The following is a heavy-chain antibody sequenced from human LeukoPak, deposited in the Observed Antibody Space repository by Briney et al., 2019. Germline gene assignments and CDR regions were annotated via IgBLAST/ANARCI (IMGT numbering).Heavy chain of an antibody. D-gene: IGHD6-13*01. CDR3: ASSGIAAVSAFDI. CDR1: DFAFYGYS. V-gene: IGHV3-21*01. J-gene: IGHJ3*02. Sequence: PGGSLRLSCAASDFAFYGYSMHWVRQAPGKGLEWISSIGSNSGYIYYADSVKGRFTISRDNAKNSLYLQMNSLRAEDTAVYYCASSGIAAVSAFDIWGQGTMVTVSS. CDR2: IGSNSGYI.